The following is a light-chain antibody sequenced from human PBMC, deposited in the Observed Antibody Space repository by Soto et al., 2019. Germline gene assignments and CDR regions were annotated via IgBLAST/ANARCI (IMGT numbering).Light chain of an antibody. CDR1: SSDVGGYKY. V-gene: IGLV2-14*01. Sequence: QSALTQPASVSGSPGQSITISCTGTSSDVGGYKYVSWYQQHPGKAPKLMIYDVSNRPSGVSNRFSRSKSGNTASLTISGLQAEDEADYYCSSYTSSGTNVFGTGTKLTVL. J-gene: IGLJ1*01. CDR2: DVS. CDR3: SSYTSSGTNV.